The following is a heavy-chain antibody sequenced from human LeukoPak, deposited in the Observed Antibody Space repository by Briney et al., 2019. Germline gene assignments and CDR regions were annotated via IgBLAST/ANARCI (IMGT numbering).Heavy chain of an antibody. Sequence: GSLRLSCAVSGFNVISRYMSWVRQAPGKGLEWVSVINSANDTFYTDSVKGRFTVSRDNSKNTLYLQMNSLRAEDTAVYYCAKAKRITIFGVVIRPFDYWGQGTLVTVSS. V-gene: IGHV3-53*01. J-gene: IGHJ4*02. CDR2: INSANDT. CDR3: AKAKRITIFGVVIRPFDY. D-gene: IGHD3-3*01. CDR1: GFNVISRY.